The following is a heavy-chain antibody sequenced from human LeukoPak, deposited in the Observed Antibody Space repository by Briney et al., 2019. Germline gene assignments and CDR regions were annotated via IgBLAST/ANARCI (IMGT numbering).Heavy chain of an antibody. CDR2: IYPGDSDT. Sequence: GESLKISCKGSGYSFTSYWIGWVRQMPGKGLEWMGIIYPGDSDTRYSPSFQGQVTISADKSISTAYLQWSSLKASDTALYYCARQGSSWFDAFDIWGQGTMVTVSS. J-gene: IGHJ3*02. CDR3: ARQGSSWFDAFDI. D-gene: IGHD6-13*01. CDR1: GYSFTSYW. V-gene: IGHV5-51*01.